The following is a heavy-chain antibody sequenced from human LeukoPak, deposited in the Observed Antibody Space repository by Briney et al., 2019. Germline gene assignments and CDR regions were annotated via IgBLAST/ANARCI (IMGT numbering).Heavy chain of an antibody. CDR1: GFSVSSNY. D-gene: IGHD3-22*01. J-gene: IGHJ4*01. CDR2: ISGSGGST. Sequence: HPGGSLRLSCTASGFSVSSNYMSWVRQAPGKGLEWVSAISGSGGSTYYADSVKGRFTISRDNSKNTLYLQMNSLRAEDTAVYYCAKDFSGYYEYWGQGTLVTVSS. V-gene: IGHV3-23*01. CDR3: AKDFSGYYEY.